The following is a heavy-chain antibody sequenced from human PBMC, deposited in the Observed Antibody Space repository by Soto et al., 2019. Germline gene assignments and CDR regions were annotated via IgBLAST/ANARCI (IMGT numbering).Heavy chain of an antibody. D-gene: IGHD3-10*01. CDR1: GGSISSGGYY. V-gene: IGHV4-31*03. CDR2: IYYSGST. Sequence: QVQLQESGPGLVKPSQTLSLTCTVSGGSISSGGYYWSWIRQHPGKGLEWIGYIYYSGSTYYNPSPXSXXTTSVETSKAQFSLKLSSVTAADTAVYYCARSVTPWGQGTLVTVSS. CDR3: ARSVTP. J-gene: IGHJ5*02.